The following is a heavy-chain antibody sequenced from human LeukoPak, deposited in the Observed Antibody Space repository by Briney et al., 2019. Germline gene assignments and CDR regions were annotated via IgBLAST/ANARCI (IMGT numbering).Heavy chain of an antibody. D-gene: IGHD3-22*01. J-gene: IGHJ1*01. CDR2: ISGSGGRT. CDR1: GFTFSSYA. CDR3: AKDYTSHYYDSTGRPRGYFQH. Sequence: GGSLRLSCAASGFTFSSYAMSWVRQAPGKGLEWVSAISGSGGRTYYADSGKGRFTISRDNSKNTLYLQMNSLRDEDTAVYYCAKDYTSHYYDSTGRPRGYFQHWGQGTLVTVSS. V-gene: IGHV3-23*01.